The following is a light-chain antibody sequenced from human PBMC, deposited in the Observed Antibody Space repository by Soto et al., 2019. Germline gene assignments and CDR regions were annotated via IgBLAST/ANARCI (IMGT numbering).Light chain of an antibody. V-gene: IGKV1-5*01. CDR1: QSISTW. J-gene: IGKJ1*01. CDR3: QQYSSYRT. CDR2: DAS. Sequence: DIQMTQSPSTLSASEGDTVTITCRASQSISTWLAWYQQKPGKAPKLLIYDASILESGVPSRFSGSGSGTEFSLTISSLQPDDFATYSCQQYSSYRTFGQGTKVDIK.